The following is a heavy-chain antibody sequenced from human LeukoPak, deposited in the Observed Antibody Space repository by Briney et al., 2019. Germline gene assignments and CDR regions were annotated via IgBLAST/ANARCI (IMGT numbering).Heavy chain of an antibody. CDR2: ISGSGGST. J-gene: IGHJ6*03. V-gene: IGHV3-23*01. CDR3: AKDSSLGYCSSTSCAYYYYYMDV. CDR1: GFTFSRHA. D-gene: IGHD2-2*01. Sequence: GGSLRLSCEASGFTFSRHAMSWVRQAPGKGLEWVSAISGSGGSTYYADSVKGRFTISRDNSKNTLYLQMNSLRAEDTAVYYCAKDSSLGYCSSTSCAYYYYYMDVWGKGTTVTVSS.